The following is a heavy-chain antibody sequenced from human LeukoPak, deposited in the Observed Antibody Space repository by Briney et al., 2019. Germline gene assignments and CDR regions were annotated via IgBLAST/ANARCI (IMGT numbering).Heavy chain of an antibody. CDR3: AKERRATGAGGIFDY. Sequence: GGSLRLSCAASGFTFSSYSMNWVRQAPGKGLEWVSSISSSSSYIYYADSVKGRFTISRDNAKNSLYLQMNSLRAEDTALYYCAKERRATGAGGIFDYWGQGTLVTVSS. J-gene: IGHJ4*02. CDR1: GFTFSSYS. D-gene: IGHD1-26*01. V-gene: IGHV3-21*04. CDR2: ISSSSSYI.